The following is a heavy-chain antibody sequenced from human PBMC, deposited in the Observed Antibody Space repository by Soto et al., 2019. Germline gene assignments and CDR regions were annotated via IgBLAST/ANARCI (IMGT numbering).Heavy chain of an antibody. D-gene: IGHD3-16*02. Sequence: QVQLQESGPGLVKPSETLSLTCTVSGGSVSSGGYSWNWIRQPPGKGLEWIGYVYYSENTKYNPSLKRRVPISVDTSKNQISLKLTSVTAADTAVYYCARVGLGYTNSWGFDSWGQGTLVTVSS. J-gene: IGHJ4*02. V-gene: IGHV4-61*08. CDR2: VYYSENT. CDR3: ARVGLGYTNSWGFDS. CDR1: GGSVSSGGYS.